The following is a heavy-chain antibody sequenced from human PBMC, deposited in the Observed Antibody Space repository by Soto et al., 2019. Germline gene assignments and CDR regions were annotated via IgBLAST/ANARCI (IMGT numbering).Heavy chain of an antibody. D-gene: IGHD2-2*01. CDR2: IYYSGST. V-gene: IGHV4-31*03. CDR1: GGSIRRGGYY. Sequence: SETRSLTCTVSGGSIRRGGYYWSCIRQHPGKGLEWIGYIYYSGSTYYNPSLKSRVTISVDTSKNQFSLKLSSVTAADTAVYYCARVVVPAARMDVWGQGTTVTV. CDR3: ARVVVPAARMDV. J-gene: IGHJ6*02.